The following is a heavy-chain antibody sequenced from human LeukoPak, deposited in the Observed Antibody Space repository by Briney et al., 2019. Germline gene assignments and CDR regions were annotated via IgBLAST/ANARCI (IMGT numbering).Heavy chain of an antibody. CDR1: GFTVSSNY. D-gene: IGHD2-8*01. CDR2: IYSGGNT. CDR3: ASGVSGVPQSAYFEF. V-gene: IGHV3-53*01. J-gene: IGHJ4*02. Sequence: GGSLRLSCAASGFTVSSNYMSWVRQAPGQGLEWVSVIYSGGNTYYPDSVKGRFTISRDNSKNTLYLQMNSLRAEDTAVYFCASGVSGVPQSAYFEFWGQGALVTVSS.